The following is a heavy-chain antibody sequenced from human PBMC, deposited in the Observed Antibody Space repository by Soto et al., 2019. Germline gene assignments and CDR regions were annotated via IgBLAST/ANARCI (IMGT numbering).Heavy chain of an antibody. J-gene: IGHJ5*02. CDR3: AADQYYDFWSGYYTGMVRGGWFDP. Sequence: QVQLVESGGGVVQPGRSLRLSCAASGFTFSSYGMHWVRQAPGKGLERVAVIWYDGSNKYYADSVKGRFTISRDNSKNTLYLQMNSLRAEDTAVYYCAADQYYDFWSGYYTGMVRGGWFDPWGQGTLVTVSS. CDR1: GFTFSSYG. V-gene: IGHV3-33*01. CDR2: IWYDGSNK. D-gene: IGHD3-3*01.